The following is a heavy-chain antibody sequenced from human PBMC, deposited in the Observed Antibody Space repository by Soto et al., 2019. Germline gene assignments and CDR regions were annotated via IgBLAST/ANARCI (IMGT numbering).Heavy chain of an antibody. CDR3: AKEPYGSYYVDDAFDI. D-gene: IGHD1-26*01. CDR1: GFTFSSYA. Sequence: HPGGSLRLSCAASGFTFSSYAMSWVRQAPGKGLEWVSAISGSGGSTYYADSVKGRFTISRDNSKNTLYLQMNSLRAEDTAVYYCAKEPYGSYYVDDAFDIWGQGTMVTVSS. J-gene: IGHJ3*02. V-gene: IGHV3-23*01. CDR2: ISGSGGST.